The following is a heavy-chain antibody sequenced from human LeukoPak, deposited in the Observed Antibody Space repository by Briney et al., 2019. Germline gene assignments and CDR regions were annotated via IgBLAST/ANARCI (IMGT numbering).Heavy chain of an antibody. Sequence: GGSLRLSCAASGFTFSSYSMNWVRQAPGKGLEWVSSISSSSSYIYYADSVKGRFTISRDNAKNSLYLQMSSLRAEDTAVYYCARGAAAGNFYFDYWGQGTLVTVSS. CDR3: ARGAAAGNFYFDY. D-gene: IGHD6-13*01. V-gene: IGHV3-21*01. CDR2: ISSSSSYI. J-gene: IGHJ4*02. CDR1: GFTFSSYS.